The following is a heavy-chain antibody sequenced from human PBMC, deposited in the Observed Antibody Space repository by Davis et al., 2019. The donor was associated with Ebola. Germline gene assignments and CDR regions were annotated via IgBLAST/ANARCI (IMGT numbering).Heavy chain of an antibody. Sequence: GGSLRLSCAASGFTFSGSAMHWVRQASGKGLEWVGRIRSKANSYATAYAASVKGRFTISRDDSKNTAYLQMNSLRAEDTAVYYCAKAIHDYGDLIVYYYGMDVWGQGTTVTVSS. D-gene: IGHD4-17*01. J-gene: IGHJ6*02. CDR1: GFTFSGSA. CDR3: AKAIHDYGDLIVYYYGMDV. CDR2: IRSKANSYAT. V-gene: IGHV3-73*01.